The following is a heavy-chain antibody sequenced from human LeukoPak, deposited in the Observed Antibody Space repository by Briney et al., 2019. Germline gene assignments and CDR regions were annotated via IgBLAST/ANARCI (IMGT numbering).Heavy chain of an antibody. V-gene: IGHV1-2*02. J-gene: IGHJ4*02. CDR2: IIPNSGGT. CDR3: ARASRYSSSYGSGRVPFDY. CDR1: GYTFTGYY. Sequence: ASVKVSCKASGYTFTGYYMHWVRQAPGQGLEWMGWIIPNSGGTNYAQKFQGRVTMTRDTSISTAYMELSRLRSDDTAVYYCARASRYSSSYGSGRVPFDYWGQGTLVTVSS. D-gene: IGHD6-6*01.